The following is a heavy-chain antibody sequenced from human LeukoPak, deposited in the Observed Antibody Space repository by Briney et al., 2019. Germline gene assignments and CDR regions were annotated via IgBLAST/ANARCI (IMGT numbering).Heavy chain of an antibody. Sequence: GGSLRPSCAASGFTFDDYTMHWVRLPPGKSLEWVSLISWDGGGTFYADSVKGRFTISRDNSKNSLYLQLNSLRTEDTALYYCARARGLYFDYWGQGTLVTVSS. CDR2: ISWDGGGT. J-gene: IGHJ4*02. V-gene: IGHV3-43*01. CDR3: ARARGLYFDY. CDR1: GFTFDDYT.